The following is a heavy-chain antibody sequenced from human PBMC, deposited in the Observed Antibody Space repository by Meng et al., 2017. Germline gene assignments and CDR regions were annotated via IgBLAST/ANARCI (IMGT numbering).Heavy chain of an antibody. V-gene: IGHV3-30*01. J-gene: IGHJ4*02. CDR2: ISYDGSNK. CDR3: AHFDY. Sequence: QVQLVGSGGGVVQPGRSLSLSCAASGFTFSSYAMHWVRQAPGKGLEWVAVISYDGSNKYYADSVKGRFTISRDNSKNTLYLQMNSLRAEDTAVYYCAHFDYWGQGTLVTVSS. CDR1: GFTFSSYA.